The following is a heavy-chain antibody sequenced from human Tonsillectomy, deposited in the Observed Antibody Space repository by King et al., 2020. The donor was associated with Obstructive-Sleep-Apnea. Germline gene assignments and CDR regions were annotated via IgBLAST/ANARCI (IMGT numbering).Heavy chain of an antibody. J-gene: IGHJ4*02. Sequence: VQLVESGGGLVRPGGSLRLSCAASGFIFNNAWMSWVRQAPGEGLEWIGHIKSKTDGGTTDYAVPVKGRFTISRDESKNTLYLEMNSLITEDTAVYYCTTDRVHRKNWYYFDYWGQGTLVTVSS. CDR1: GFIFNNAW. D-gene: IGHD3-10*01. CDR3: TTDRVHRKNWYYFDY. CDR2: IKSKTDGGTT. V-gene: IGHV3-15*01.